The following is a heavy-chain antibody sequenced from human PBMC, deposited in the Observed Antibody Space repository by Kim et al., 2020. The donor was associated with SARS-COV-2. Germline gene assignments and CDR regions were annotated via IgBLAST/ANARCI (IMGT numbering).Heavy chain of an antibody. CDR1: GFTFSDYY. CDR2: ISSSSYT. CDR3: ARVGYDYVWGSYRDYDYYYGMDV. Sequence: GGSLRLSCAASGFTFSDYYMSWIRQAPGKGLEWVSYISSSSYTNYADSVKGRFTISRDNAKNSLYLQMKSLRAEDTAVYYCARVGYDYVWGSYRDYDYYYGMDVWGQGTTVTVSS. J-gene: IGHJ6*02. D-gene: IGHD3-16*02. V-gene: IGHV3-11*05.